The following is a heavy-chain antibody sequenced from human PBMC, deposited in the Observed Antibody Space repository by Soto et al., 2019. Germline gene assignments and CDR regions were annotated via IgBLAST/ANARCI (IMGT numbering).Heavy chain of an antibody. CDR3: ASGPSIAAAGTQYNWFDP. Sequence: ASVKVSCKASGYTFTYRYLHWVRQAPGQALEWMGWITPFNGNTNCAQKFQDRVTITRDRSMSTAYMELSSLRSEDTAMYYCASGPSIAAAGTQYNWFDPWGQGTLVTVSS. V-gene: IGHV1-45*02. CDR2: ITPFNGNT. CDR1: GYTFTYRY. J-gene: IGHJ5*02. D-gene: IGHD6-13*01.